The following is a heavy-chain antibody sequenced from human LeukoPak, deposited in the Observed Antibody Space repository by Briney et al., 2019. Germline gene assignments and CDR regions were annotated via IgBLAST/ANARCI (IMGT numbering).Heavy chain of an antibody. CDR2: LYSGGNT. CDR1: GFTVSNNY. Sequence: PGGSLRLSCAASGFTVSNNYMNWVRRAPRGGLEWVSILYSGGNTYYADSVKGRFTISRDNSKNTLYLQMNSLRAEDTAVYYCARGRYDSSGSWYFDYWGQGTLVTVSS. D-gene: IGHD3-22*01. CDR3: ARGRYDSSGSWYFDY. V-gene: IGHV3-53*01. J-gene: IGHJ4*02.